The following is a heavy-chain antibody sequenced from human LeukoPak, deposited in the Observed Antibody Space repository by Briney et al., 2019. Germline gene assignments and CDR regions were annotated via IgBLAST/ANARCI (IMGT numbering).Heavy chain of an antibody. D-gene: IGHD5-12*01. CDR1: GYTFTGYY. CDR3: AGSRVTTIPNLDY. J-gene: IGHJ4*02. CDR2: INPNSGAT. Sequence: ASVKVSCKASGYTFTGYYIHWVRQAPGQGLEWMGWINPNSGATNSAHQFQGRVTMTRDTSISTAYMELSRLTFDDTAVYFCAGSRVTTIPNLDYWGQGILLTVSS. V-gene: IGHV1-2*02.